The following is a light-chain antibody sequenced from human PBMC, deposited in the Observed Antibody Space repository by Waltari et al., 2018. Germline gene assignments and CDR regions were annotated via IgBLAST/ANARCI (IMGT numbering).Light chain of an antibody. V-gene: IGKV4-1*01. CDR2: WAS. Sequence: DIVMTQSPDSLAVSLGERATINCKSSQSVLYSSNNNNYLAWYQQKPGQHPKLLIYWASTRESGVPDRFSGSGSGTDFTLTISSLQAEDVAVYYCQQYYSTPHTFGPGTKVDIK. CDR1: QSVLYSSNNNNY. J-gene: IGKJ3*01. CDR3: QQYYSTPHT.